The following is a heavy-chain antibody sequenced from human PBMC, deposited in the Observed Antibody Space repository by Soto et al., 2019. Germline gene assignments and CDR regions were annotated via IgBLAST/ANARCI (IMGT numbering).Heavy chain of an antibody. J-gene: IGHJ6*02. CDR2: NYYSGST. CDR1: GGSISSYY. Sequence: PSETLSLTCTVSGGSISSYYWSWIRQPPGKGLEWIGYNYYSGSTNYNPSLKSRVTISVDTSKNQFSLKLSSVTAADTAVYYCARDIYNLKSGASYYYGMDVWGQGTTVPVSS. CDR3: ARDIYNLKSGASYYYGMDV. V-gene: IGHV4-59*01. D-gene: IGHD1-20*01.